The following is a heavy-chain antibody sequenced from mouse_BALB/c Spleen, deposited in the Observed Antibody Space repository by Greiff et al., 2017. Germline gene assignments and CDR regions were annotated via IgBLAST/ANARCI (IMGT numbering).Heavy chain of an antibody. J-gene: IGHJ4*01. CDR2: IYPGNSDT. CDR3: TRSYRYDVGEYAMDY. Sequence: VQLQQSGTVLARPGASVKMSCKASGYTFTSYWMHWVKQRPGQGLEWIGAIYPGNSDTSYNQKFKGKAKLTAVTSTSTAYMELSSLTNEDSAVYYCTRSYRYDVGEYAMDYWGQGTSVTVSS. CDR1: GYTFTSYW. V-gene: IGHV1-5*01. D-gene: IGHD2-14*01.